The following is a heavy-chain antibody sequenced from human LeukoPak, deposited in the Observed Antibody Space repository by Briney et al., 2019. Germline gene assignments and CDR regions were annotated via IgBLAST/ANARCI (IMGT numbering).Heavy chain of an antibody. V-gene: IGHV3-66*01. CDR3: ARDDYGDSIDDAFDI. D-gene: IGHD4-17*01. J-gene: IGHJ3*02. Sequence: GGSLTVSHLDSGFTVSSNYMSWVRQAARKGLEWVSVIYSGGSTYYADSVKGRFTLSRDISKNTLYLQMNSLRAEDTAVYYCARDDYGDSIDDAFDIWGQGTMVTVSS. CDR1: GFTVSSNY. CDR2: IYSGGST.